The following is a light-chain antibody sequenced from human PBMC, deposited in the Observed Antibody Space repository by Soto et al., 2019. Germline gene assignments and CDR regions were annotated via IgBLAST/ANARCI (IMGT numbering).Light chain of an antibody. CDR2: KAS. J-gene: IGKJ5*01. CDR1: QTISSW. V-gene: IGKV1-5*03. Sequence: DVQMTQSPSSLSGSVGDRVTITCRASQTISSWLAWYQQKPGKAPKLLIYKASTLKSGVPSRFSGSGSGTEFTLTISSLQPEDVATYYCQKYNSAPLTFGQGTRLEIK. CDR3: QKYNSAPLT.